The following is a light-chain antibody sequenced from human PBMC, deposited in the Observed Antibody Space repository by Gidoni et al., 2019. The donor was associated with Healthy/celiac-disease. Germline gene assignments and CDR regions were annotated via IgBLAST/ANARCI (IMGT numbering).Light chain of an antibody. CDR1: QSVLYSSNNKNY. Sequence: DIVMTQSPESLAVSLGERATINCKSSQSVLYSSNNKNYLAWYQQKPGQPPKLLIYWASTRESGVPDRFSGSGSGTDFTLTISSLQAEDVAVYYCQQYYSFPPTFGQGTELEIK. J-gene: IGKJ2*01. CDR3: QQYYSFPPT. V-gene: IGKV4-1*01. CDR2: WAS.